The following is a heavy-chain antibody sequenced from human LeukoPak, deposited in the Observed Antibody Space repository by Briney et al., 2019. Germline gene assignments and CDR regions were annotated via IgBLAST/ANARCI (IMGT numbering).Heavy chain of an antibody. CDR1: GGSFSGYY. D-gene: IGHD2-2*01. CDR2: INHSGST. CDR3: ARGRTGPGYCSSTSCYGGPRFDY. J-gene: IGHJ4*02. Sequence: SETLSLTCAVYGGSFSGYYWSWIRQPPGKGLEWIGEINHSGSTNYNPSLKSRVTISVDTSKNQFSLKLSSVTAADTAVYYCARGRTGPGYCSSTSCYGGPRFDYWGQGTLVTVPS. V-gene: IGHV4-34*01.